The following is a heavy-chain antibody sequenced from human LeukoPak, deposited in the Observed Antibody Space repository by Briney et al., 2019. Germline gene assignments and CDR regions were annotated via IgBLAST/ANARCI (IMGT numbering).Heavy chain of an antibody. CDR1: GGSISSGSYY. D-gene: IGHD3-22*01. Sequence: SQTLSLTCTVSGGSISSGSYYWSWIRQPAGKGLEWIGRIYTSGSTNYNPSLKSRVTISVDTSKNQFSLKLSSVTAADTAVYYCARDQTYYDSSGYSLYAFDIWGQGTMVTVSS. CDR3: ARDQTYYDSSGYSLYAFDI. J-gene: IGHJ3*02. V-gene: IGHV4-61*02. CDR2: IYTSGST.